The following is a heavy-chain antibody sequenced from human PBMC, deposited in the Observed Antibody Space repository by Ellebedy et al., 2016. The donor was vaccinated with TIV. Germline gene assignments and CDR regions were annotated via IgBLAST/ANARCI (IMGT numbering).Heavy chain of an antibody. CDR3: AKPYDILISPFHH. D-gene: IGHD3-9*01. V-gene: IGHV3-23*01. CDR2: ISGGGGST. Sequence: GESLKTSCAASGFPSSSYAMTWVRQAPGKGLEWVSSISGGGGSTYYADSVKGRFTISRDNSKNTLFLQMNSLRAEDTAVYYCAKPYDILISPFHHWGQGTLVTVSS. J-gene: IGHJ1*01. CDR1: GFPSSSYA.